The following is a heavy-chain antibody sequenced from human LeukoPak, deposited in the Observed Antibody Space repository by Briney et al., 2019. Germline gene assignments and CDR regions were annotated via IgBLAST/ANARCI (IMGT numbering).Heavy chain of an antibody. CDR2: LFHSGTR. D-gene: IGHD6-13*01. CDR3: ATHRGWKQQLVYFDY. V-gene: IGHV4-59*08. CDR1: GGSITSYY. Sequence: PSETLSLTCTVSGGSITSYYWSWMRQPPGKGLEWIGYLFHSGTRRYNPSLKSRVTISADTTKNQIFLTLNSTTAADTAVYYCATHRGWKQQLVYFDYWGQGTLATVSS. J-gene: IGHJ4*02.